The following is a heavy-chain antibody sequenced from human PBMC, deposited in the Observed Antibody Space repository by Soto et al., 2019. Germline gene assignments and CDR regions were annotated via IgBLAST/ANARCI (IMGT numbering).Heavy chain of an antibody. J-gene: IGHJ4*02. CDR3: ANVRVYCYAPPPLTFDY. Sequence: GSLRLSCAASGLTFSRYAMSWVRQAPGKGLEWVSAISGSGGSTYYADSVKGRFTISRDNSKNTLYLQMNRLRAADTAVYYCANVRVYCYAPPPLTFDYWGRVTLVTVSS. CDR2: ISGSGGST. CDR1: GLTFSRYA. D-gene: IGHD2-2*01. V-gene: IGHV3-23*01.